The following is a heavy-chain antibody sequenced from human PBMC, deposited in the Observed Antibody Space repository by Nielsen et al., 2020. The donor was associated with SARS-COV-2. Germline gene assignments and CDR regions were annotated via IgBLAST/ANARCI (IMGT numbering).Heavy chain of an antibody. CDR2: IYSSGST. CDR1: GFSVSNNY. J-gene: IGHJ4*02. Sequence: GSLTLSCEPSGFSVSNNYISWVRQPPGKWLEWVAFIYSSGSTYYADSVKGRFTISRDTTKNTLYLQMNSLRVDDTAVYYCAPEARCSGGSCYSGNYIDYWGQGTLVTVSS. V-gene: IGHV3-53*01. CDR3: APEARCSGGSCYSGNYIDY. D-gene: IGHD2-15*01.